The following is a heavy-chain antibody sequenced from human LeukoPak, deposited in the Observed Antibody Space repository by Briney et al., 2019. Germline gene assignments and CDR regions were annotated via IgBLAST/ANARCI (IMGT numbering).Heavy chain of an antibody. CDR1: GFTFSSYS. Sequence: GGSLRLSCAASGFTFSSYSMNWVRQAPGKGLEWVSYISSSGSTIYYADSVKGRFTISRDNAKNSLYLQMNSLRAEDTAVYYCARDNPDYYDSSGYYYGWFDPWGQGTLVTVSS. V-gene: IGHV3-48*04. CDR2: ISSSGSTI. D-gene: IGHD3-22*01. J-gene: IGHJ5*02. CDR3: ARDNPDYYDSSGYYYGWFDP.